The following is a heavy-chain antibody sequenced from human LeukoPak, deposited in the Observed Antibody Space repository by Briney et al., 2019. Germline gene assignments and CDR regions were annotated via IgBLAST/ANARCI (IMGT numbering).Heavy chain of an antibody. V-gene: IGHV3-66*02. CDR1: GCTFSSYY. Sequence: GGSVRLSCAASGCTFSSYYMSWVRQAPGKGLEWVSVIYRVRSTYYSDSVTHRFTISSDNSNNTLYLQMNSLTAEDTAVYYCATVPLNYDGVSVPSIIHWYFDVWGRGTLVTVS. J-gene: IGHJ2*01. D-gene: IGHD3-10*01. CDR2: IYRVRST. CDR3: ATVPLNYDGVSVPSIIHWYFDV.